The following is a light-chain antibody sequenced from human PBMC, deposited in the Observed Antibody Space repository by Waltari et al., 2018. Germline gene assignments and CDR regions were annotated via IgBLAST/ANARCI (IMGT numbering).Light chain of an antibody. V-gene: IGKV3-20*01. CDR2: GTS. CDR1: QSCTSIS. J-gene: IGKJ4*01. Sequence: EIVLTQSPGTLSLSAGERATLPGRASQSCTSISLCWYQQKLGQAPRLLIYGTSSRATGIPYRFSGSGSGTDFTLTISRLEPEDFAVYYCQQYDGEVVTFGGGTKVEI. CDR3: QQYDGEVVT.